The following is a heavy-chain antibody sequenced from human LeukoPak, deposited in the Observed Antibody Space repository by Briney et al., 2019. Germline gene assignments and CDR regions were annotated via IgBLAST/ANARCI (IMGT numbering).Heavy chain of an antibody. J-gene: IGHJ4*02. CDR1: GFTVTDAW. CDR3: AKDHLPGIVVADRDY. Sequence: GGSLRLSCAASGFTVTDAWMSWIRQAPGKGLEWVSYISSSGSTIYYADSVRGRFTISRDNSKNTLYLQINGLRAEDTAVYYCAKDHLPGIVVADRDYWGQGTLVTVSS. V-gene: IGHV3-11*01. CDR2: ISSSGSTI. D-gene: IGHD6-19*01.